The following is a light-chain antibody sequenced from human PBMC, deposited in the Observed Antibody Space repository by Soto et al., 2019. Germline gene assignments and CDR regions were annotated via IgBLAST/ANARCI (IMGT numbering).Light chain of an antibody. Sequence: DIQMTQSPSSLSASVGDRVTITCRAGQDINIYLAWYQQKPGKVPKLLISAASTLQSGVPSRFSGSGYGTDFTLTIRSLQPEDVATYYCQKYDDAPLTFGGGTKVEIK. V-gene: IGKV1-27*01. CDR3: QKYDDAPLT. J-gene: IGKJ4*01. CDR2: AAS. CDR1: QDINIY.